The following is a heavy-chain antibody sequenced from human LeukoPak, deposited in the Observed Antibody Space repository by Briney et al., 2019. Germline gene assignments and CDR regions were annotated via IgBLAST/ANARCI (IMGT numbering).Heavy chain of an antibody. J-gene: IGHJ4*02. D-gene: IGHD6-6*01. CDR1: GGTFSSYA. Sequence: SVKASCKASGGTFSSYAISWVRQAPGQGLEWMGGIIPICGTANYAQKFQGRVTITTDKSTSTAYMELSSLRSEDTAVYYCARGSGSSIADSIDYWGQGTLVTVSS. V-gene: IGHV1-69*05. CDR2: IIPICGTA. CDR3: ARGSGSSIADSIDY.